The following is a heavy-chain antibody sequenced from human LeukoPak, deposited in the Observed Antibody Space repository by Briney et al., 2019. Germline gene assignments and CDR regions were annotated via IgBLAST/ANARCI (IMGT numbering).Heavy chain of an antibody. Sequence: GGSLRLSCAASGFTFSSYGMHWVRQAPGKGLEWVAVISYDGSNKYYADSVKGRFTISRDNSKNTLYLQMNSLRAEDTAVYYCAKSSGDYEPFSAYYFDYWGQGTLVTVSS. J-gene: IGHJ4*02. V-gene: IGHV3-30*18. D-gene: IGHD4-17*01. CDR3: AKSSGDYEPFSAYYFDY. CDR2: ISYDGSNK. CDR1: GFTFSSYG.